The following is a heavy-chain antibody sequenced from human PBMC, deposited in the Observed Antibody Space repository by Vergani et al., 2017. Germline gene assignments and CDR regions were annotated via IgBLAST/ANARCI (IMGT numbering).Heavy chain of an antibody. D-gene: IGHD3-22*01. CDR1: GFTFSNAW. Sequence: EVQLVESGGGLVKPGGSLRLSCAASGFTFSNAWMSWVRQAPGKGLEWVGRIKNKTDGGTTDYAAPVKGRFTISRDDSKNTLYLQMNSLRTEDTAVYYCTTFSRGFDYWGQGTLVTVSS. CDR2: IKNKTDGGTT. CDR3: TTFSRGFDY. V-gene: IGHV3-15*01. J-gene: IGHJ4*02.